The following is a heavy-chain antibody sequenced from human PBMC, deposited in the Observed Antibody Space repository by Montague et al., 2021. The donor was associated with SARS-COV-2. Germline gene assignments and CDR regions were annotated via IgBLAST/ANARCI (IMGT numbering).Heavy chain of an antibody. D-gene: IGHD3-16*01. Sequence: TLSLTCAVSGDSLSSDGNYWTWIRQHPGKRLEWIGSIYYSGSTYYNSSLKTRPAIPVDTSKDQFSLKLMSVTAADTAVYYCARGRAYYDSKCYVPGWGWAYFDSWGQGALVTVAS. CDR3: ARGRAYYDSKCYVPGWGWAYFDS. CDR2: IYYSGST. CDR1: GDSLSSDGNY. V-gene: IGHV4-31*11. J-gene: IGHJ4*02.